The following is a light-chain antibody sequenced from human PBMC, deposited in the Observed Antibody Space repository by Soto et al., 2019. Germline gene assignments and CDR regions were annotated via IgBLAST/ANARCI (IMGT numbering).Light chain of an antibody. V-gene: IGKV3-15*01. Sequence: EIVLTQSPATLSVSPGERATLSCRASQTINNRLVWYQQKPGRPPRLLTSDAFTRATGIPAKFSGSGSGTVFILTISSLESEDFAVYYCQQYESWSQITFGQGTVLEI. CDR1: QTINNR. CDR2: DAF. CDR3: QQYESWSQIT. J-gene: IGKJ5*01.